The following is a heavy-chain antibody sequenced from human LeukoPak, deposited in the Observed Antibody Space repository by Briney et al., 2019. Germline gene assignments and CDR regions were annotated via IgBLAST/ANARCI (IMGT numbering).Heavy chain of an antibody. J-gene: IGHJ4*02. D-gene: IGHD3-9*01. Sequence: GGSLRLSCAASGFSFSSYWMSWVHQAPGKGLEWVANIKEDGSEKYYVDSVKGRFTISRDNAKNSLYLQMNSLRAEDTAVYYCARDGMTGLYVYWGQGTLVTVSS. V-gene: IGHV3-7*03. CDR2: IKEDGSEK. CDR3: ARDGMTGLYVY. CDR1: GFSFSSYW.